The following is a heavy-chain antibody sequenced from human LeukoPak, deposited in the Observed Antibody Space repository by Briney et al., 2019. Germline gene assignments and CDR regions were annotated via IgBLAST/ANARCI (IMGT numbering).Heavy chain of an antibody. Sequence: SETLSLTCAVYGGSFSGYYWSWIRQPPGKGLEWIGEINHSGSTNYNPSLKSRVTISVDTSKDQFSLKVRSVTAADTAVFYCARRAFPRCYSLWGQGTLVTVSS. CDR2: INHSGST. D-gene: IGHD2-15*01. J-gene: IGHJ4*02. CDR3: ARRAFPRCYSL. CDR1: GGSFSGYY. V-gene: IGHV4-34*01.